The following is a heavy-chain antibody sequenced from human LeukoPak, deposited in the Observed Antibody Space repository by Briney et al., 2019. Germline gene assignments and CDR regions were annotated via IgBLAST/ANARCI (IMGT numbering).Heavy chain of an antibody. CDR2: IGGSSSSI. CDR3: TREHSEAFDI. V-gene: IGHV3-21*01. J-gene: IGHJ3*02. CDR1: GFTFSSYE. D-gene: IGHD2-15*01. Sequence: GGSLRLSCAASGFTFSSYEMNWVRQAPGKGLEWVSSIGGSSSSIYYADSVKGRFTISRDNAKNSLYLQMSSLRAEDTAVYYCTREHSEAFDIWGQGTMVTVSS.